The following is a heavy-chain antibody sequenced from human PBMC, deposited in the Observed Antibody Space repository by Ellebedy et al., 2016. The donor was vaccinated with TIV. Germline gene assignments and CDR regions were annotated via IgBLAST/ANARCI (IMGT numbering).Heavy chain of an antibody. CDR2: ITGSSHAI. CDR1: GFSFSYYS. CDR3: AKPRVTGDYDVWGMDV. V-gene: IGHV3-48*01. Sequence: GGSLRLSXATSGFSFSYYSLNWVRQAPGKGLEWVSYITGSSHAIYYADSVKGRFTISRDYAKNSLYLQMNSLRAEDTAVYYCAKPRVTGDYDVWGMDVWGQGTTVTVSS. J-gene: IGHJ6*02. D-gene: IGHD3-3*01.